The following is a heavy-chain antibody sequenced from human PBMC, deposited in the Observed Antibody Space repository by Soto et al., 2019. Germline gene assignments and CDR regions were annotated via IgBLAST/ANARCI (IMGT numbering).Heavy chain of an antibody. CDR3: ARIPQIAVAGTRFGYFDL. CDR1: VFPFGANA. V-gene: IGHV3-23*01. Sequence: PGGSLRLSCVVSVFPFGANAMSWVRQAPGKGLEWVSGLSNTGRRTSYADSVKGRFNISRDNSKNTLYLQMNSLGAEDTAVYYCARIPQIAVAGTRFGYFDLWGRGTLVTVSS. CDR2: LSNTGRRT. J-gene: IGHJ2*01. D-gene: IGHD6-19*01.